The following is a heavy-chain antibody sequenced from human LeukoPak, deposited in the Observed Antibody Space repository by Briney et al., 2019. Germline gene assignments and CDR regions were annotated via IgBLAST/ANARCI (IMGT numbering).Heavy chain of an antibody. V-gene: IGHV4-59*01. CDR3: ARDRSEFDY. J-gene: IGHJ4*02. Sequence: SETLSLTCTVFGGSISSYYWSWIRQPPGKGLERIGYIYYSGSTNYNPSLKSRLTISVDTSKNQFSLKLNSVTAADTAVYYCARDRSEFDYWGQGTLVTVSS. CDR2: IYYSGST. CDR1: GGSISSYY.